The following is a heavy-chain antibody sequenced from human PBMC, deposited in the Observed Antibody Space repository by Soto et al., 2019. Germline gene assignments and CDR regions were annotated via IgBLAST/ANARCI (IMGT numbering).Heavy chain of an antibody. CDR3: AKRLRYGSGSLDY. Sequence: GGSLRLSCAASGFIFSDYAMSWVRQAPGEGLEWISETSGNGRSINYADSMKARFTISRDNSKKMLYLQMSSLRAEDTAVYYCAKRLRYGSGSLDYWGQGTLVTVSS. CDR2: TSGNGRSI. J-gene: IGHJ4*02. D-gene: IGHD3-10*01. CDR1: GFIFSDYA. V-gene: IGHV3-23*01.